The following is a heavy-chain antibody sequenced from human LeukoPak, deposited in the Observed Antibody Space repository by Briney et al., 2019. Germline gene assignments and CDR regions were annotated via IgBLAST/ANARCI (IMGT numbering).Heavy chain of an antibody. CDR3: AKAGRPGLHYYYYYYMDV. CDR1: GGSISSYY. Sequence: ETLSLTCTVSGGSISSYYWSWIRQPPGKGLEWVSTISGSGGSTYYADSVKGRFTISRDNSKNTLYLQMNSLRAEDTAVYYCAKAGRPGLHYYYYYYMDVWGKGTTVTVSS. V-gene: IGHV3-23*01. CDR2: ISGSGGST. J-gene: IGHJ6*03. D-gene: IGHD3-16*01.